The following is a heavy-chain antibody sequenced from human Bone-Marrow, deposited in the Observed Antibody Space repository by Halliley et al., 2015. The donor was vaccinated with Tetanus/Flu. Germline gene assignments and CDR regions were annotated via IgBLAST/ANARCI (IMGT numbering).Heavy chain of an antibody. CDR1: GYSISSGYY. V-gene: IGHV4-38-2*01. CDR3: ARGLTPWDSSGFDWYFDL. D-gene: IGHD3-22*01. CDR2: LNHSGNT. J-gene: IGHJ2*01. Sequence: LRLSCAVSGYSISSGYYWGWIRQPPGEGLEWIATLNHSGNTYYNPSLGSRITISVDRSNNQLSLKLTSVTAADTAIYYCARGLTPWDSSGFDWYFDLWGRGSLVTVSS.